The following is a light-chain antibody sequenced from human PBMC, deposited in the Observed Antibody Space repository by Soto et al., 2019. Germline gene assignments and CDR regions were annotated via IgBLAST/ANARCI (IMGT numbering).Light chain of an antibody. V-gene: IGLV2-14*02. CDR1: SSDVGSSNF. J-gene: IGLJ1*01. Sequence: QSALTQPASVSGSPGQPITISCTGTSSDVGSSNFVSWYQHHPGRAPKVMIYEGSKRPSGISGRFSGSKSGNAASLTISGLQAEDEATYYCSSYTSTSTLYVFGPGTKLTVL. CDR3: SSYTSTSTLYV. CDR2: EGS.